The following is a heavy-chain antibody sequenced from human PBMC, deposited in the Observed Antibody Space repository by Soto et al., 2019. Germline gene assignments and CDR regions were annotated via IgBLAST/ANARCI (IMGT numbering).Heavy chain of an antibody. Sequence: GGSLRLSCTASGFTFSSYSMNWVRQAPGKGLEWVSSINGRGNYIYYADSVKGRFTISRDNAKNSLYLQMDRLRAEDTALYYCVREDGIVGANSAFDYWGLGALVTVSS. CDR3: VREDGIVGANSAFDY. D-gene: IGHD1-26*01. CDR1: GFTFSSYS. V-gene: IGHV3-21*01. J-gene: IGHJ4*02. CDR2: INGRGNYI.